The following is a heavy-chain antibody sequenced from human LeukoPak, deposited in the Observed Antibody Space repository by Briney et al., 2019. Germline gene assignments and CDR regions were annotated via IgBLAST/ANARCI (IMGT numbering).Heavy chain of an antibody. V-gene: IGHV4-59*08. CDR3: ARHAAVTTVWFDP. CDR1: GGSISSYY. Sequence: KASETLSLTCTVSGGSISSYYWSWIRQPPGKGLEWIGYIYYSGSTNYNPSLKSRVTISVDTSKNQFSLKLSSVTAADTAVYYCARHAAVTTVWFDPWGQGTLVTVSS. CDR2: IYYSGST. D-gene: IGHD4-11*01. J-gene: IGHJ5*02.